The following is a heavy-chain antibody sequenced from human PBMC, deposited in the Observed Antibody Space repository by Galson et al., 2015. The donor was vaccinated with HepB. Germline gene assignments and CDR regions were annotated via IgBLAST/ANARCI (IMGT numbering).Heavy chain of an antibody. J-gene: IGHJ6*03. Sequence: SLRLSCAASGFTFSSYAMSWVRQAPGKGLEWVSAISGSGGSTYYADSVKGRFTISRGNSKNTLYLQMNSLRAEDTAVYYCAKRSHMIAVAGYYYYYMDVWGKGTTVTVSS. D-gene: IGHD6-19*01. CDR1: GFTFSSYA. V-gene: IGHV3-23*01. CDR2: ISGSGGST. CDR3: AKRSHMIAVAGYYYYYMDV.